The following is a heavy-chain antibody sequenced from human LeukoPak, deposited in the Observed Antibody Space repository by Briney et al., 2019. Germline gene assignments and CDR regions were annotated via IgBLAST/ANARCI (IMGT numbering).Heavy chain of an antibody. Sequence: TGGSLRLSCAASGFTFSSYSMNWVRQAPGKGLEWVSSISSSSSYIYYADSVKGRFTISRDNAKNSLYLQMNSLRAEDTALYYCAREGVITYYDYYYMDVWGKGTTVTVSS. J-gene: IGHJ6*03. V-gene: IGHV3-21*04. D-gene: IGHD3-10*01. CDR3: AREGVITYYDYYYMDV. CDR2: ISSSSSYI. CDR1: GFTFSSYS.